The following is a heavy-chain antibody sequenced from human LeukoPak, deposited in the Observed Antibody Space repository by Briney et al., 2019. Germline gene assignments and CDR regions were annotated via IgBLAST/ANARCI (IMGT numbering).Heavy chain of an antibody. J-gene: IGHJ4*02. CDR3: ASANYDFWSGYSVY. CDR1: GGSFSGYY. D-gene: IGHD3-3*01. V-gene: IGHV4-34*01. CDR2: INHSGST. Sequence: SETLSLTCAVYGGSFSGYYWGWIRQPPGKGLEWIGEINHSGSTNYNPSLKSRVTISVDTSKNQFSLKLSSVTAADTAVYYCASANYDFWSGYSVYWGQGTLVTVSS.